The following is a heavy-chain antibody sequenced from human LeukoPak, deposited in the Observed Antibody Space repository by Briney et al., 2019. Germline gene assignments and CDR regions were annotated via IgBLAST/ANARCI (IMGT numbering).Heavy chain of an antibody. CDR3: AKSRVVAVYNWFDP. CDR1: GFTFSSYA. CDR2: ISGSGGST. D-gene: IGHD2-15*01. Sequence: GGSLRLSCAASGFTFSSYAMSWVRQAPGKGLEWVSAISGSGGSTYYADSMKGRFTISRDNSKNTLYLQMNSLRAEDTAVYYCAKSRVVAVYNWFDPWGQGTLVTVSS. J-gene: IGHJ5*02. V-gene: IGHV3-23*01.